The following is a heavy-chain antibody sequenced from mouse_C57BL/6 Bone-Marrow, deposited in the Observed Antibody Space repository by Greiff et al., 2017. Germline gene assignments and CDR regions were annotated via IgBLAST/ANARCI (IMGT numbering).Heavy chain of an antibody. D-gene: IGHD2-4*01. Sequence: QVQLQQPGAELVKPGASVKLSCKASGYTFTSYWMHWVKQRPGQGLEWIGMIHPNSGSTNYNEKFKSKATLTVDKSSSTAYMQLSSLTSEDSAVYYCAKRDFDYDDRFAYWGQGTLVTVSA. CDR1: GYTFTSYW. V-gene: IGHV1-64*01. CDR2: IHPNSGST. J-gene: IGHJ3*01. CDR3: AKRDFDYDDRFAY.